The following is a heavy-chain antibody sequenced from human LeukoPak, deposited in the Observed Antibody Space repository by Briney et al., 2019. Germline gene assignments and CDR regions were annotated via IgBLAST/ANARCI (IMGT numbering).Heavy chain of an antibody. Sequence: GGSLRLSCAASGFTFSSYAMGWVRQAPGKGLEWVSGIGGSGGSTYYADSVKGRFTISRDNSKNTLYLLMNSLRAEDTAVYYCARPGYSSGWANFDYWGQGTLVTVSS. CDR1: GFTFSSYA. CDR3: ARPGYSSGWANFDY. CDR2: IGGSGGST. V-gene: IGHV3-23*01. J-gene: IGHJ4*02. D-gene: IGHD6-19*01.